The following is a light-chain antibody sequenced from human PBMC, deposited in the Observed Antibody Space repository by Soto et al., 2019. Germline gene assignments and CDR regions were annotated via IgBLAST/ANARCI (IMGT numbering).Light chain of an antibody. CDR3: QQYGSSYPWT. CDR1: QRVSSNY. J-gene: IGKJ1*01. Sequence: EIMLKKSPGTLSLSPGERATLSCRASQRVSSNYLAWYQQKPGQAPRLLIDGASSRATGIPDRFSGSGSGTDFTLTISSLEPEDFAVYYCQQYGSSYPWTFCQGTKVDIK. CDR2: GAS. V-gene: IGKV3-20*01.